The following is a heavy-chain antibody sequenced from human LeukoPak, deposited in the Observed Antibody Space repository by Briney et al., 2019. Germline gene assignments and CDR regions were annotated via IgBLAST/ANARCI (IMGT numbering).Heavy chain of an antibody. J-gene: IGHJ3*02. D-gene: IGHD3-16*01. CDR3: ARGLGTRLVDAFDI. V-gene: IGHV3-20*04. CDR1: GFTFDDYG. Sequence: PGGSLRLSCAASGFTFDDYGMSWVRQAPGKGLEWVSGINWNGGSTGYADSVKGRFTISRDNATNSLYLQMNSLRAEDTALYYCARGLGTRLVDAFDIWGQGTMVTVSS. CDR2: INWNGGST.